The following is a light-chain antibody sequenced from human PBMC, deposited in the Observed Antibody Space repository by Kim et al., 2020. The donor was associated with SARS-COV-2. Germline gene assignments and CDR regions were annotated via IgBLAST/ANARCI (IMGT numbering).Light chain of an antibody. CDR1: QSVTSNN. Sequence: EIVLTQSPGTLSLSPGERATLSCRASQSVTSNNLAWYQQKPGQAPRLLIYGASSRATGIPDRFSGSGSGTDFTLTISSLEPEDFVVYYCQQYGSSPRTFGGGTKLEI. V-gene: IGKV3-20*01. J-gene: IGKJ4*01. CDR3: QQYGSSPRT. CDR2: GAS.